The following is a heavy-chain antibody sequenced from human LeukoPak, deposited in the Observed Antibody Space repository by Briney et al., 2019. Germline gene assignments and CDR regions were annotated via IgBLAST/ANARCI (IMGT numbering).Heavy chain of an antibody. CDR1: GFTFSSYG. CDR2: IPYDGSNK. D-gene: IGHD3-10*01. V-gene: IGHV3-30*03. CDR3: ARGDAWFGEFLSFDY. Sequence: GGSLRLSCAASGFTFSSYGMHWVRQAPGKGLEWVAVIPYDGSNKYYADSVKGRFTITRDNSKNTLYLQMNSLRGEDTAVYYCARGDAWFGEFLSFDYWGQGTLVTVSS. J-gene: IGHJ4*02.